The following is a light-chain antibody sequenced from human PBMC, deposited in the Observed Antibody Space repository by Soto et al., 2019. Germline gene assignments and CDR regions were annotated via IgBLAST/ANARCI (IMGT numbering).Light chain of an antibody. V-gene: IGLV2-23*01. CDR2: ESS. Sequence: QSALTQPASVSGSPGQSVTISCTGTSSDFGSYNFVSWYQHHPGKVPKVIIYESSKRPSGVSDRFSGSKSGNTASLTVSGLQAEDEADYYCFSFTSTNTHVFGSGTKLTVL. CDR3: FSFTSTNTHV. CDR1: SSDFGSYNF. J-gene: IGLJ1*01.